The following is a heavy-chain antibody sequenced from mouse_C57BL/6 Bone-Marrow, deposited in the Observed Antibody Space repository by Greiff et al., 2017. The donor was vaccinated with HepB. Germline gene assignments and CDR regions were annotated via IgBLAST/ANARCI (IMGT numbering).Heavy chain of an antibody. Sequence: VQLQQSGPVLVKPGASVKMSCKASGYTFTDYYMNWVKQSHGKSLEWIGVINPYNGGTSYNQKFKGKATLTVDKSSSTAYMELNSLTSEDSAVYYCASAYGNGHYAMDYWGQGTSVTVSS. D-gene: IGHD2-10*02. CDR3: ASAYGNGHYAMDY. V-gene: IGHV1-19*01. J-gene: IGHJ4*01. CDR2: INPYNGGT. CDR1: GYTFTDYY.